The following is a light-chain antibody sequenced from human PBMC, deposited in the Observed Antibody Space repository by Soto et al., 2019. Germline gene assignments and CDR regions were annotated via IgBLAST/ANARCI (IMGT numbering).Light chain of an antibody. Sequence: DVVMTQSPSSLSASVGDRVTISCRASLSIGNYLAWYQQRPGKVPKLLIYSASSLQPGVPSRFSGGGSGTDFTLGISSLQPEDGATYYCQRYNAAPLTFGGGTKVEIK. J-gene: IGKJ4*01. CDR2: SAS. CDR1: LSIGNY. V-gene: IGKV1-27*01. CDR3: QRYNAAPLT.